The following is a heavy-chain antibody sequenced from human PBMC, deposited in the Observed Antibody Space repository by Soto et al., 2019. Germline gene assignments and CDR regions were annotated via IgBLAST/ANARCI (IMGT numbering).Heavy chain of an antibody. CDR3: AREGSSSLPYCDY. CDR1: GFTFSSYW. V-gene: IGHV3-7*01. D-gene: IGHD6-13*01. Sequence: GGSLRLSCAASGFTFSSYWMSWVRQAPGKGLEWVANIKQDGSEKYYVDSVKGRFTISRDNAKNSLYLQMNSLRAEDTAVYYCAREGSSSLPYCDYWGQGTLVTVSS. CDR2: IKQDGSEK. J-gene: IGHJ4*02.